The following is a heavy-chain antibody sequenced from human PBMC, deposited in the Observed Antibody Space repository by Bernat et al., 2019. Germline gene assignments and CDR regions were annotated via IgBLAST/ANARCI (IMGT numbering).Heavy chain of an antibody. CDR3: ARDQVTGTTSWSYYHYYGMDV. J-gene: IGHJ6*02. V-gene: IGHV3-21*01. Sequence: EVQLVESGGGLVKPGGSLRLSCAASGFTFSSYSMNWVRQAPGKGLEWVSSISSSSSYIYYADSVKGRFTISRDNAKNSLYLQMNSLRAEDTAVYYCARDQVTGTTSWSYYHYYGMDVWGQGTTVTVSS. CDR1: GFTFSSYS. D-gene: IGHD1-20*01. CDR2: ISSSSSYI.